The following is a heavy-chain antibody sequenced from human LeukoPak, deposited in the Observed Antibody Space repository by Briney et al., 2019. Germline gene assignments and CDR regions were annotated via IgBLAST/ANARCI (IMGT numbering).Heavy chain of an antibody. J-gene: IGHJ4*02. CDR2: IKQDGSEK. V-gene: IGHV3-7*01. D-gene: IGHD3-10*01. CDR3: TEGSETFAY. CDR1: GFTFSSYW. Sequence: GGSLRLSCAASGFTFSSYWMSWVRQAPGKGLEWVANIKQDGSEKYYVDSVKGRFTISRDNAKNSLFLQMNRLRAEDTAVYYCTEGSETFAYWGQGTLVTVSS.